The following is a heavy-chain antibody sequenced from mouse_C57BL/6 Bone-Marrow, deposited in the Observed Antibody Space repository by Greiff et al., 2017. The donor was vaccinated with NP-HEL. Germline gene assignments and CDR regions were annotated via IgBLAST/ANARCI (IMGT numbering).Heavy chain of an antibody. D-gene: IGHD2-3*01. J-gene: IGHJ2*01. Sequence: QVQLQQSGPELVKPGASVKISCKASGYAFSSSWMNWVKQRPGKGLEWIGRIYPGDGDTNYNGKFKGKATLTPDKSSSTAYMQLSSLTSEDSAVYFSARRDGYPYYFDYWGQGTTLTVSS. V-gene: IGHV1-82*01. CDR3: ARRDGYPYYFDY. CDR2: IYPGDGDT. CDR1: GYAFSSSW.